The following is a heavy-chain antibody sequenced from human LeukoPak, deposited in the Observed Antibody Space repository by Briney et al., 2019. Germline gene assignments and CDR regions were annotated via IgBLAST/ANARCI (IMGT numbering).Heavy chain of an antibody. D-gene: IGHD3-10*01. CDR2: ISSSSSII. Sequence: QPGGSLRLSCAASGFTFSRYSMNWVRQAPGKGLEWLSYISSSSSIIYYADSVKGRFTISRDNSKNTLYLQMNSLRAEDTAVYYCAKRASGSGTSLYYFDYWGQGTLVTVSS. CDR1: GFTFSRYS. CDR3: AKRASGSGTSLYYFDY. V-gene: IGHV3-48*01. J-gene: IGHJ4*02.